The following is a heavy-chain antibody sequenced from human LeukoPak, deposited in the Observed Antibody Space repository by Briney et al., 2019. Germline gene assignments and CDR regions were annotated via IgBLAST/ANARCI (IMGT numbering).Heavy chain of an antibody. J-gene: IGHJ4*01. Sequence: GGSLRLSCTASGFTFSNYAMSWVRQAPGKGLKWVASTKGNGGSTNYTDSVKDRFTISRDNSKNTVYLQMHSLRADDTAVYYCAKGSYYYDTSGYFDSWGHGALVTVSS. CDR2: TKGNGGST. D-gene: IGHD3-22*01. V-gene: IGHV3-23*01. CDR1: GFTFSNYA. CDR3: AKGSYYYDTSGYFDS.